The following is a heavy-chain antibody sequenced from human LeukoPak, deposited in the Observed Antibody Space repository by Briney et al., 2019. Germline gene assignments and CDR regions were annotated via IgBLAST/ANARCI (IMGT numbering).Heavy chain of an antibody. CDR3: AGGEVVTALDY. CDR1: GGSFSGYY. V-gene: IGHV4-34*01. CDR2: INHSGST. Sequence: SETLSLTGAGYGGSFSGYYWSWIRQPPGKGLEWIGEINHSGSTNYNPSLKSRVTISVDTSKNQFSLKLSSVTAADTAVYYCAGGEVVTALDYWGQGTLVTVSS. D-gene: IGHD2-21*02. J-gene: IGHJ4*02.